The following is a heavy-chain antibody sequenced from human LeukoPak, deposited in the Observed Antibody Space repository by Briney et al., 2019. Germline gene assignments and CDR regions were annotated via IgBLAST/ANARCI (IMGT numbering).Heavy chain of an antibody. Sequence: GGSLRLSCAASGFTLSSYWMHWVGQAPGKGLVWVSRINSDGTSTSYADSVKGRFTISRDNAKNTLYLPMNSLRAEDTAVYFCARDRGSGWHYFDYWGQGTLVTVSS. CDR2: INSDGTST. CDR3: ARDRGSGWHYFDY. CDR1: GFTLSSYW. J-gene: IGHJ4*02. V-gene: IGHV3-74*01. D-gene: IGHD6-19*01.